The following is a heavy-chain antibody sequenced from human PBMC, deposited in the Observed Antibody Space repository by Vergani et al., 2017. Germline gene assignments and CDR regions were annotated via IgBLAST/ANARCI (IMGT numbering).Heavy chain of an antibody. CDR1: GFTFSSYG. CDR2: ISYDGSNK. J-gene: IGHJ3*02. V-gene: IGHV3-30*18. CDR3: AKNVVATIVYDAFDI. Sequence: QVQLVESGGGVVQPGRSLRLSCAASGFTFSSYGMHWVRQAPGKGLEWVAVISYDGSNKYYADSVKGRFTSPRDNSKNTLYLQMNSLRAEDTAVYYCAKNVVATIVYDAFDIWGQGTMVTVSS. D-gene: IGHD5-12*01.